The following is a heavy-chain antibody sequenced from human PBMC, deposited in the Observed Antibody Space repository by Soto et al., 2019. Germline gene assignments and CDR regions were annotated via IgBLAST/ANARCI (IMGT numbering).Heavy chain of an antibody. J-gene: IGHJ3*02. V-gene: IGHV3-48*01. D-gene: IGHD6-25*01. Sequence: GGSLRLSCAASGFTFSNYAMNWVRQAPGKGLEWVSYISNSGLDIYYADSVKGRFTISRDNAKNSLYLQMNSLRAEDTAVYYCARDHRGLGPRGAFDIWGQGTMVTVSS. CDR3: ARDHRGLGPRGAFDI. CDR2: ISNSGLDI. CDR1: GFTFSNYA.